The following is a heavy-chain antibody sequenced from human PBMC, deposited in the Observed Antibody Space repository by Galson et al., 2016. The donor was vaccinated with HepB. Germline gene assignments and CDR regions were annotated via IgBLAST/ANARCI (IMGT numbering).Heavy chain of an antibody. Sequence: CAISGDSVSSSGAAWNWIRQSPSRGLEWLGRTYYRLKWNNDYAVSVKSRIIINPDTSKNQFSLQLKSVTPEDTAVYYCARAVEYYTFWSRLYGMDVWGQGTTVIVSS. CDR3: ARAVEYYTFWSRLYGMDV. V-gene: IGHV6-1*01. CDR1: GDSVSSSGAA. D-gene: IGHD3-3*01. J-gene: IGHJ6*02. CDR2: TYYRLKWNN.